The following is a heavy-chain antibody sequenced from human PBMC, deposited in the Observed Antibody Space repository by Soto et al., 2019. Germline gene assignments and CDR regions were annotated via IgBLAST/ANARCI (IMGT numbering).Heavy chain of an antibody. CDR3: AKDTERGYSYGRIDY. J-gene: IGHJ4*02. CDR2: ISYDGSNK. CDR1: GFTFNRHR. D-gene: IGHD5-18*01. V-gene: IGHV3-30*18. Sequence: GGSLRLSCAAAGFTFNRHRLHWVRQAPGKGLEWVAVISYDGSNKYYADSVKGRFTISRDNSKNTLYLQMNSLRAEDTAVYYCAKDTERGYSYGRIDYWGQGTLVTVSS.